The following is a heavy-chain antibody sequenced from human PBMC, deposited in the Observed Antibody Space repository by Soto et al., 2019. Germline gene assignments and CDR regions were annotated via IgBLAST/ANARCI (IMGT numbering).Heavy chain of an antibody. CDR3: ARGDNDSSGYYSLNWFDP. CDR1: GFTFSSYS. Sequence: EVQLVESGGGLVQPGGSLRLSCAASGFTFSSYSMNWVRQAPGKGLEWVSYISSSSSTIYYADSVKGRFTISRDNAKNSLYLQMNSLRDEDTAVYYCARGDNDSSGYYSLNWFDPWGQGTLVTVS. V-gene: IGHV3-48*02. CDR2: ISSSSSTI. D-gene: IGHD3-22*01. J-gene: IGHJ5*02.